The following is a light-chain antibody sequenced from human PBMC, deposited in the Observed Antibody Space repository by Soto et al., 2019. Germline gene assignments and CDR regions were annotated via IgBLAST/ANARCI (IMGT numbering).Light chain of an antibody. Sequence: QSALTQPASVSGSPGQSITISCTGTSSDVGGYHHVSWYQQHPGKAPKLMIYSVSNRPSGVSNRFSGSKSGNTASLTISGLQAEDEADYYCSSYASSSTLVVFGGGTQLTVL. CDR3: SSYASSSTLVV. CDR2: SVS. J-gene: IGLJ2*01. V-gene: IGLV2-14*01. CDR1: SSDVGGYHH.